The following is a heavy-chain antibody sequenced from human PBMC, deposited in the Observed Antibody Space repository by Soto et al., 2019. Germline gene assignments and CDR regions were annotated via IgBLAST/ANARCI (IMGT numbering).Heavy chain of an antibody. CDR2: IIPIFGTA. CDR1: GGTFCSYA. J-gene: IGHJ3*02. CDR3: ARYYADEAFDI. V-gene: IGHV1-69*13. D-gene: IGHD3-16*01. Sequence: ASVKVSCKASGGTFCSYAISWVRQAPGQGLEWMGGIIPIFGTANYAQKFQGRVTITADESTSTAYMELSSLRSEDTAVYYCARYYADEAFDIWGQGTMVTVSS.